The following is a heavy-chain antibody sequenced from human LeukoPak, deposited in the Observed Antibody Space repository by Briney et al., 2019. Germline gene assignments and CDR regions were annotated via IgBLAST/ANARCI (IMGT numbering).Heavy chain of an antibody. CDR3: ATGPRSSGWYLHNYYYYYGMDV. CDR2: IYYSGST. Sequence: SETLSLTCTVSGGSISSYYCSWIRQPPGKGLEWIGYIYYSGSTNYNPSLKSRVTISVDTSKNQFSLTLSSVTAADTAVSYCATGPRSSGWYLHNYYYYYGMDVWGQGTTVTVSS. D-gene: IGHD6-19*01. J-gene: IGHJ6*02. V-gene: IGHV4-59*01. CDR1: GGSISSYY.